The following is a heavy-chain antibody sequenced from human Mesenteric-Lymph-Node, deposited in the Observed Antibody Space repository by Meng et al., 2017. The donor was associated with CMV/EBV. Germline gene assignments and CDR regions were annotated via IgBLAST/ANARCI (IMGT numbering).Heavy chain of an antibody. CDR1: GDSITSSTYY. D-gene: IGHD3-22*01. J-gene: IGHJ6*02. CDR3: ARAKRSSGGYYGMDV. V-gene: IGHV4-39*07. Sequence: SETLSLTCAVSGDSITSSTYYWGWIRQPPGKGLEWIGSIYYSGSTYYNPSIESRVTISVDTSKNQFSLKLSSVTAADTAVYYCARAKRSSGGYYGMDVWGQGTTVTVSS. CDR2: IYYSGST.